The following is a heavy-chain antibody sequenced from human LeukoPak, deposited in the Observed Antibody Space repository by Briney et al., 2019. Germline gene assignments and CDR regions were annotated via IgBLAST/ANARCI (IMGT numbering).Heavy chain of an antibody. D-gene: IGHD3-3*01. J-gene: IGHJ4*02. V-gene: IGHV4-61*02. CDR3: ARDVYDFWSGYYD. CDR2: IYTSGST. Sequence: SETLSLTCTVSGGSISSGAYYYNWIRQPAGKGLEWIGRIYTSGSTNYNPSLKSRLTISVDRSKNQFSLKLSSVTAADTAVYYCARDVYDFWSGYYDWRRGPLVTVSS. CDR1: GGSISSGAYY.